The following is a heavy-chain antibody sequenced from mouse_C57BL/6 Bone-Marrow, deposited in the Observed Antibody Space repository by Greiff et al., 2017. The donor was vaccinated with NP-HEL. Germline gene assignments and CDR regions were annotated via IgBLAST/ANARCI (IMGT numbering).Heavy chain of an antibody. J-gene: IGHJ4*01. Sequence: EVQLQQSGAELVRPGASVKLSCTASGFNIKDDYMHWVKQRPEQGLEWIGWIDPENGDTEYASKFQGKATITADTSSNTAYLQLSSLTSEDTAVYYCTTGGSYAMDYGGQGTSVTVSS. V-gene: IGHV14-4*01. CDR1: GFNIKDDY. CDR2: IDPENGDT. CDR3: TTGGSYAMDY.